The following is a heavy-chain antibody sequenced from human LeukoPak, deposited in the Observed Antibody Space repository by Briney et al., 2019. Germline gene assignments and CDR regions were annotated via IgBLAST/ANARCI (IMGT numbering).Heavy chain of an antibody. CDR3: ASRPSTSTYFDY. CDR1: GFTVSTNY. V-gene: IGHV3-66*01. Sequence: GSLRLSCAASGFTVSTNYMSWVRQAPGKGLEWVSVIYSGGRTYYADSVKGRFTISRDNSKNTLYLQMNSLRAEDTAVYYCASRPSTSTYFDYWGQGTLVTVS. J-gene: IGHJ4*02. CDR2: IYSGGRT.